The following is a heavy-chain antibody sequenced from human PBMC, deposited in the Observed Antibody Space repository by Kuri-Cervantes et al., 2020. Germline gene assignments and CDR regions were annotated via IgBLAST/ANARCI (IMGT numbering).Heavy chain of an antibody. CDR1: GYTFTSYG. J-gene: IGHJ4*02. V-gene: IGHV1-18*01. CDR2: ISAYNGNT. CDR3: ARETTCGGDCYLFDY. Sequence: ASVKVSCKASGYTFTSYGISWVRQAPGQGLEWMGWISAYNGNTNYAQKLQGRVTMTTDTSTSTAYMELRSLRYDDTAVYYCARETTCGGDCYLFDYWGQGALVTVSS. D-gene: IGHD2-21*01.